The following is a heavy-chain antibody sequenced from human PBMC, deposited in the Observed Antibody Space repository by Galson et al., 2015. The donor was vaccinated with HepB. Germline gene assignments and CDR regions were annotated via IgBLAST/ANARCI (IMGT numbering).Heavy chain of an antibody. Sequence: SLRLSCAASGFTFSSYGMHWVRQAPGKGLEWVAFIRYDGSNKYYADAVKGRFTISRDNSKNTLYLQMNSLRAEDTAVYYCAKERGYSYGNDYWGQGTLVTISS. V-gene: IGHV3-30*02. D-gene: IGHD5-18*01. CDR1: GFTFSSYG. J-gene: IGHJ4*02. CDR3: AKERGYSYGNDY. CDR2: IRYDGSNK.